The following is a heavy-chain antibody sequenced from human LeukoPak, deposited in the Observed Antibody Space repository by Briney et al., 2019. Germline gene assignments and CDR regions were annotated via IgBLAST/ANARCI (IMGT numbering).Heavy chain of an antibody. CDR3: ARLSGTAVTSSRVFHY. CDR1: GFTFTTYA. J-gene: IGHJ4*02. V-gene: IGHV3-23*01. D-gene: IGHD4-17*01. CDR2: ISGSGDST. Sequence: GGSLRLSCAASGFTFTTYAMSWVRQAPGKGLEWVSAISGSGDSTYYADSVKGRFTLSRDNSDNPLFLQMNSLRAEDTAVYYCARLSGTAVTSSRVFHYWGQGTLVTVSS.